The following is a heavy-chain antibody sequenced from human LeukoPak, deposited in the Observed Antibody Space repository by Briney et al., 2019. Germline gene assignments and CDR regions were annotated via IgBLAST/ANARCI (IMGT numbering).Heavy chain of an antibody. D-gene: IGHD2-2*01. Sequence: PGGSLRLSCVASGFKFSDYGMHWVRQAPGKGLEWVAIIWYDGSNKYYADSVRGRFTISRDNSKNTLYLQMNSLRAEDTAVYYCANIQLPKRYYYYGMDVWGQGTTVTVSS. CDR1: GFKFSDYG. CDR3: ANIQLPKRYYYYGMDV. V-gene: IGHV3-30*02. J-gene: IGHJ6*02. CDR2: IWYDGSNK.